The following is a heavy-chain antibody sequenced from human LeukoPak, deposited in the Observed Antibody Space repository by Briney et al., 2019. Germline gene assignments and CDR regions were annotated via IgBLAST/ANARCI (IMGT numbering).Heavy chain of an antibody. CDR1: GDSFTVYG. CDR3: AKGPLGSDWYGVDY. CDR2: ILLVRGFK. D-gene: IGHD6-19*01. J-gene: IGHJ4*02. Sequence: GRALRLSRVDPGDSFTVYGKYCGSDALRKGVQWGSLILLVRGFKYYADSVNGRFTISRDNSKSTLYLQMSSLRAEDTAVYYCAKGPLGSDWYGVDYWGQGTLVTVSS. V-gene: IGHV3-30*18.